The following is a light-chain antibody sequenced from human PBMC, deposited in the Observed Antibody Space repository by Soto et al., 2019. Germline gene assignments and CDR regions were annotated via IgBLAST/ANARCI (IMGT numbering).Light chain of an antibody. Sequence: DIQMTQSPSTLSASVGARVSITCRAGHIINRWLAWYQQKPGKAPNLLIYDTSTLNDGVPSRFSGSGSGTEFTLTINSLQPDDFATYYCQQYNGYPLTFGQGTTGEIK. CDR1: HIINRW. CDR3: QQYNGYPLT. J-gene: IGKJ1*01. V-gene: IGKV1-5*01. CDR2: DTS.